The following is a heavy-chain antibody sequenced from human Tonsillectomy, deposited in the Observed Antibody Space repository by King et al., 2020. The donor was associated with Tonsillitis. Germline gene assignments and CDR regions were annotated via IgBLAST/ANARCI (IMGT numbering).Heavy chain of an antibody. D-gene: IGHD2-21*02. J-gene: IGHJ1*01. V-gene: IGHV1-8*01. CDR1: GYTFTTYD. CDR2: MNPNSGDT. Sequence: VQLVESGGEGKKPGASVKVSCKASGYTFTTYDINWVRQATGQGLEWMGWMNPNSGDTGYGQKFQGRVTMTRNTSISTAYMEVSSLRSEDTAVYYCARGPRLLFCVWGQGTLVTVSS. CDR3: ARGPRLLFCV.